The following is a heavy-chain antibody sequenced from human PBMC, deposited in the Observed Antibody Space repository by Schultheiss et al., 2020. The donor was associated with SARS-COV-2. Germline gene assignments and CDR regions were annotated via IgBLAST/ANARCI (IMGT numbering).Heavy chain of an antibody. CDR1: GFTFSNFA. V-gene: IGHV3-30*04. CDR2: ISNHERDK. D-gene: IGHD5-18*01. CDR3: ARDGYNYDGFSGLLDY. Sequence: GGSLRLSCAASGFTFSNFAMHWVRQTPGKGLEWVAVISNHERDKYYADSVRGRFTVSRDNSKNTLFLQMNSLRVEDTAVYYCARDGYNYDGFSGLLDYWGQGSLVTVSS. J-gene: IGHJ4*01.